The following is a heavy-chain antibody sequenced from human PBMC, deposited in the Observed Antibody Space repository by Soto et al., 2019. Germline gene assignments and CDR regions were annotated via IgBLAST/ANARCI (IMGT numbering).Heavy chain of an antibody. J-gene: IGHJ4*02. CDR3: AGDASCGSITCEFDN. V-gene: IGHV3-21*01. CDR2: ITSSSSYI. CDR1: GFTFSSYT. Sequence: KPGGSLRLSCAASGFTFSSYTMNWVRQAPGKGLEWVSSITSSSSYIFYADSVKGRFTISRDNAQKSLYLQMNSLRAEDTAVYYCAGDASCGSITCEFDNWGQGTLVTVSS. D-gene: IGHD2-2*01.